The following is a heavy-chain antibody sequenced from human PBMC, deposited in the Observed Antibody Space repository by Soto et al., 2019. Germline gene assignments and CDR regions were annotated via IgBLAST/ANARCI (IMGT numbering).Heavy chain of an antibody. CDR1: GGSISSSSYY. CDR2: IYYSGST. V-gene: IGHV4-39*01. Sequence: SETLSLTCTVSGGSISSSSYYWGWIRQPPGKGLEWIGSIYYSGSTYYNPSLKSRVTISVDTSKNQFSLKLSSVTAADTAVYYCARHGNKLLWFGELLFPWFDPWGQGTLVTVSS. J-gene: IGHJ5*02. CDR3: ARHGNKLLWFGELLFPWFDP. D-gene: IGHD3-10*01.